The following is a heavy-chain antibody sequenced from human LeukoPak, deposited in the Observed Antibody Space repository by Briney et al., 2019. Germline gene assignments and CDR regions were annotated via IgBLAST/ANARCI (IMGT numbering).Heavy chain of an antibody. V-gene: IGHV1-8*02. D-gene: IGHD1-26*01. CDR3: ARVTRVGANHY. Sequence: ASVKVSCKASGYTFTTYGISWVRQAPGQGLEWMGWMNPNSGNTGYAQKFQGRVTMTRNTSISTAYMELSSLRSEDTAVYYCARVTRVGANHYWGQGTLVTVSS. CDR2: MNPNSGNT. J-gene: IGHJ4*02. CDR1: GYTFTTYG.